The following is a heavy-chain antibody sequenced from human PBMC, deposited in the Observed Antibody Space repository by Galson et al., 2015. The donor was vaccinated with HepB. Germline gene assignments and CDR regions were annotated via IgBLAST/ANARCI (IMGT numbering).Heavy chain of an antibody. Sequence: SLRFSCAASGFTFSSYSMHWVRQAPGQWLEWVSSISSSSTYIYYADSVQGRFTISRDNAKNSLYLQMNSLRDEDTAVYYCARDREWELRWDAFDIWGQGTMVTVSS. D-gene: IGHD1-26*01. V-gene: IGHV3-21*01. CDR2: ISSSSTYI. CDR3: ARDREWELRWDAFDI. CDR1: GFTFSSYS. J-gene: IGHJ3*02.